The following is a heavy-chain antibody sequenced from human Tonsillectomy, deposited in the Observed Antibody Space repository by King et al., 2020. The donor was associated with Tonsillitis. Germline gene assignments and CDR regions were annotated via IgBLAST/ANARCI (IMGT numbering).Heavy chain of an antibody. Sequence: VQLVESGGGLVQPGRSLRLSCAASGFTFDDYAMHWVRQAPGKGLEWVSGISWNGGSIGYADSVKGRFTISRDNAKNSLYLQMNSLRAEDTALYYCAKDSGISTISRLDFWGQGTLVTVAS. CDR1: GFTFDDYA. CDR3: AKDSGISTISRLDF. V-gene: IGHV3-9*01. J-gene: IGHJ4*02. D-gene: IGHD3-3*01. CDR2: ISWNGGSI.